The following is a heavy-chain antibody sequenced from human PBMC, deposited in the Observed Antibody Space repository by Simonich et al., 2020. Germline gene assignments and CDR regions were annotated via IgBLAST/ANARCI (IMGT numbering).Heavy chain of an antibody. CDR3: ARGALTGDYYYMDV. CDR1: GYTFTGYY. Sequence: QVQLVQSGAEVKKPGASVKVSCKASGYTFTGYYMHWVRQAPGQGLEWMVWINPNGGGTNDAQKFQGRVTMTRDTSISTAYMELSRLRSDDTAVYYCARGALTGDYYYMDVWGKGTTVTVSS. D-gene: IGHD7-27*01. CDR2: INPNGGGT. J-gene: IGHJ6*03. V-gene: IGHV1-2*02.